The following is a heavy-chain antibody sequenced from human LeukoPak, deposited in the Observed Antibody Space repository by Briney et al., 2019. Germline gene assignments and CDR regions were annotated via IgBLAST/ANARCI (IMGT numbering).Heavy chain of an antibody. V-gene: IGHV3-21*01. J-gene: IGHJ4*02. D-gene: IGHD3-9*01. CDR3: ARDRGGYDILTGYYPYSLYFDY. Sequence: GGSLRLSCAASGFTFSSYSMNWVRQAPGKGLEWVSSISSSSSYIYYADSVKGRFTISRDNAKNSLYLQMNSLRAEDTAVYYCARDRGGYDILTGYYPYSLYFDYWCQGTLVTVSS. CDR2: ISSSSSYI. CDR1: GFTFSSYS.